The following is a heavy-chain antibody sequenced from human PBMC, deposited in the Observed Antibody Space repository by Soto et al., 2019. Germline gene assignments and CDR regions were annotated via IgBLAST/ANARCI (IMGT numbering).Heavy chain of an antibody. J-gene: IGHJ4*02. CDR1: GFTFSSYA. D-gene: IGHD1-26*01. Sequence: PGGSLRLSCAASGFTFSSYAMGWVRQAPGKGLEWVSSIDSSGGSAYYADSVKGRFTMSRDKSKNTLYLQMNSLRAEDTAVYYCARRLLGATVTYFDHWGQGTLVTVSS. CDR3: ARRLLGATVTYFDH. CDR2: IDSSGGSA. V-gene: IGHV3-23*01.